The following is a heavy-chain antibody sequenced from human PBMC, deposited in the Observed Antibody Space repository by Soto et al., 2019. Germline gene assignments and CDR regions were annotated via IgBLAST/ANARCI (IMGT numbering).Heavy chain of an antibody. Sequence: QVQLQESGPGLVKPSQTLSLTCTVSGGSISSGGYYWSWIRQHPGKGLEWIGSIHYSGSTYNNPSLESRVTTSVDTCKTHSSPERSSVTAAATAVYCFARAGGGGYYYPSWGWFDLWGQGTLVIVSS. CDR3: ARAGGGGYYYPSWGWFDL. D-gene: IGHD3-10*01. J-gene: IGHJ5*02. V-gene: IGHV4-31*03. CDR2: IHYSGST. CDR1: GGSISSGGYY.